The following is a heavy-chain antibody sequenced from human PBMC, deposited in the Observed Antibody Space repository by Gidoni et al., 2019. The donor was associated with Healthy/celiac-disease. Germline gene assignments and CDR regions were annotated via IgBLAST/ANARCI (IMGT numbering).Heavy chain of an antibody. CDR3: ASGAPIWLPRLTSSSDY. CDR2: INPNSGGT. D-gene: IGHD5-18*01. CDR1: GYTFTGHY. J-gene: IGHJ4*02. V-gene: IGHV1-2*02. Sequence: QVQLVQSGAEVKKPGASVKVSCKASGYTFTGHYMHWMRQAPGQGLEWMGWINPNSGGTNNAQKFQGRVTMTRNTSISTAYMELSRLRSDDTAVYYCASGAPIWLPRLTSSSDYWGQGTLVTVSS.